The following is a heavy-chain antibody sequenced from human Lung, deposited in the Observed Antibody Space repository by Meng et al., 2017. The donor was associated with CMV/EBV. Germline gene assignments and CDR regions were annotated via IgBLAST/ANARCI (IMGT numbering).Heavy chain of an antibody. J-gene: IGHJ6*02. CDR2: VSSSYAV. CDR1: GFRFSDYY. V-gene: IGHV3-69-1*01. Sequence: GESXKISCAASGFRFSDYYMTWIRQAPGKGLEWVSYVSSSYAVDYADSLKGRFTISRDNAKKSVHLQMNSLRAEGTAVYYCARVLLEARGWYYQGMDVWGQGTTVTVSS. D-gene: IGHD6-19*01. CDR3: ARVLLEARGWYYQGMDV.